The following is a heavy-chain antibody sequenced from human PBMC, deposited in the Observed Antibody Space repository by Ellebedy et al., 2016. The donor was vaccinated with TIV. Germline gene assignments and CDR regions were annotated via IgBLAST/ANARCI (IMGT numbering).Heavy chain of an antibody. Sequence: GESLKISCAASGFPFSAYWMNWVRQVPGKGLVWVSRINGVGTSTSYADSVKGRFTISRDNSKNTLFLQMSSLRAEDTAVYFCARRSTDFAFDSWGQGTLVTVSS. V-gene: IGHV3-74*01. D-gene: IGHD3/OR15-3a*01. J-gene: IGHJ4*02. CDR3: ARRSTDFAFDS. CDR2: INGVGTST. CDR1: GFPFSAYW.